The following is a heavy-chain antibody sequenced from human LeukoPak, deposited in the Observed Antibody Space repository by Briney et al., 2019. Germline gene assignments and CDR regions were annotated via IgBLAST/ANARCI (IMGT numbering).Heavy chain of an antibody. Sequence: GGSLRLSCAASGFTFSSYAMSWVRQAPGKGLEWVSSISSSSSYIYYADSVKGRFTISRDNAKNSLYLQMNSLRAEDTAVYYCARDGSGSYLNYFDYWGQGTLVTVSS. J-gene: IGHJ4*02. CDR1: GFTFSSYA. D-gene: IGHD3-10*01. CDR3: ARDGSGSYLNYFDY. V-gene: IGHV3-21*01. CDR2: ISSSSSYI.